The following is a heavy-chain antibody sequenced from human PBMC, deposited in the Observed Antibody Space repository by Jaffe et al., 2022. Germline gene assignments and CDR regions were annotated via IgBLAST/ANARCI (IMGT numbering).Heavy chain of an antibody. J-gene: IGHJ1*01. CDR2: IRYDGSNK. CDR1: GFTFSSYG. V-gene: IGHV3-30*02. D-gene: IGHD3-22*01. Sequence: QVQLVESGGGVVQPGGSLRLSCAASGFTFSSYGMHWVRQAPGKGLEWVAFIRYDGSNKYYADSVKGRFTISRDNSKNTLYLQMNSLRAEDTAVYYCAKDRGLRKVGNYYDSSGLTGGYFQHWGQGTLVTVSS. CDR3: AKDRGLRKVGNYYDSSGLTGGYFQH.